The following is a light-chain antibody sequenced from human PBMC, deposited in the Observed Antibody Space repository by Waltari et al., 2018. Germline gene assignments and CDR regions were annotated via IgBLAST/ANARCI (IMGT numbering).Light chain of an antibody. Sequence: QSALTQPASVSGSPGQSITISCTGTSSDIGGYNYVSWYQQHPGRAPKLMIYDVTDRPSGISIRFSGSKSGNTASLTISGLRAEDEAYYYCTSYTTTSTLGLFGGGTKLTVL. CDR1: SSDIGGYNY. J-gene: IGLJ2*01. V-gene: IGLV2-14*03. CDR2: DVT. CDR3: TSYTTTSTLGL.